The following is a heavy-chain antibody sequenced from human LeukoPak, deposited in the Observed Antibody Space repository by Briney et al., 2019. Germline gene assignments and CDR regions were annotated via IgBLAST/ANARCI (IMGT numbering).Heavy chain of an antibody. CDR2: IYYSGST. CDR3: ARHDYGGNGGDY. Sequence: PSETLSLTCTVSGGSISSYYWSWIRQPPGKGLEWIGYIYYSGSTNYNPSLKSRVTISVDTSKNQFSLKLSSVTAADTAVYYCARHDYGGNGGDYWGQGTLVTVSS. V-gene: IGHV4-59*01. D-gene: IGHD4-23*01. CDR1: GGSISSYY. J-gene: IGHJ4*02.